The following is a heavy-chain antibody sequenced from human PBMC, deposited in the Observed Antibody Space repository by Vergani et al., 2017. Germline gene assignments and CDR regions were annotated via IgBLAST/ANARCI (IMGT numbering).Heavy chain of an antibody. Sequence: QVQLQQWGAGLLQPSETLSLTCAVYGGSFSGYYWSWIRQPPGKGLEWIGEINHSGSTNYNPSLKSRVTISVDTSKNQFSLKLSSVTAADTAVYYCARGGATVSGFGEPHYYYMDVWGKGTTVTVSS. J-gene: IGHJ6*03. D-gene: IGHD3-10*01. CDR2: INHSGST. CDR3: ARGGATVSGFGEPHYYYMDV. CDR1: GGSFSGYY. V-gene: IGHV4-34*01.